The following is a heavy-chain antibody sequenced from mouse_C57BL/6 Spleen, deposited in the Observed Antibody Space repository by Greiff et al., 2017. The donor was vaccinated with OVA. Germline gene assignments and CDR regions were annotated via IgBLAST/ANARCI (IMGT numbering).Heavy chain of an antibody. CDR2: ISDGGSYT. J-gene: IGHJ3*01. CDR3: ARERPGFAY. Sequence: VESGGGLVKPGGSLKLSCAASGFTFSSYAMSWVRQTPEKRLEWVATISDGGSYTYYPDTVKGRFTISRDNAKNNLYLQMSHLKSEDTAMYYCARERPGFAYWGQGTLVTVSA. CDR1: GFTFSSYA. V-gene: IGHV5-4*01.